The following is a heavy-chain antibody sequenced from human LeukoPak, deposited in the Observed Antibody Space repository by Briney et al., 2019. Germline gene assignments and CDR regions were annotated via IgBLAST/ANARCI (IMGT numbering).Heavy chain of an antibody. V-gene: IGHV3-23*01. Sequence: PGGSLRLSCAASGFTFSSYAMSWVRQAPGRGLEWVSAISGSGATYYADSVKGRFTISRDNSKNTLYLQIHSLRAEDTAVYYCAKEGYPADDYWGQGTLVTVSS. CDR3: AKEGYPADDY. D-gene: IGHD5-12*01. CDR2: ISGSGAT. J-gene: IGHJ4*02. CDR1: GFTFSSYA.